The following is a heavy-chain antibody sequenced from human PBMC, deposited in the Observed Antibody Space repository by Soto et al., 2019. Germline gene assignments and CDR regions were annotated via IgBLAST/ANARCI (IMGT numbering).Heavy chain of an antibody. CDR3: AKPGGSGNFYRVFDY. V-gene: IGHV3-23*01. Sequence: EVQLLESGGGLVQPGGSLRLSCAASGFTFSSYAMNWVRQAPGKGLEWVSTVSAGASTTSYAESVKGRFTISRDNSKNILYLQMSSLRAEDTAVYFCAKPGGSGNFYRVFDYWGQGTLVTVSS. D-gene: IGHD3-10*01. CDR2: VSAGASTT. CDR1: GFTFSSYA. J-gene: IGHJ4*02.